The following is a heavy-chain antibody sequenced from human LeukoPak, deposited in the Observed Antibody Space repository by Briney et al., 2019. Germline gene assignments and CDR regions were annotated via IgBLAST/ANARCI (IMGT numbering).Heavy chain of an antibody. V-gene: IGHV1-18*01. CDR2: ISIYNGNT. J-gene: IGHJ6*03. CDR1: GYTNPNYG. Sequence: ASVKVSCKISGYTNPNYGVTWVRQAPGQGLEWMGWISIYNGNTQYAPRFQGRVTLTRDTSTTTVYMDLRSLTSDDTAVYYRASPAKGAFFYYYMDVWGKGTSVIVSS. D-gene: IGHD3-3*01. CDR3: ASPAKGAFFYYYMDV.